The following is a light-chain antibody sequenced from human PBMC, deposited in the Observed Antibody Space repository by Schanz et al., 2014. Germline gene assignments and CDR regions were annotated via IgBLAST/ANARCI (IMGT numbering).Light chain of an antibody. CDR1: QSVFSN. J-gene: IGKJ1*01. CDR3: QQYNNWPPRA. V-gene: IGKV3-15*01. Sequence: EIVLTQSPGTLSLSPGERATLSCRASQSVFSNLAWYQHKPGQAPRLLIYGASTRATGIPARFSGSGSGTEFTLTISSLQSEDFAVYFCQQYNNWPPRAFGQGTKVEIK. CDR2: GAS.